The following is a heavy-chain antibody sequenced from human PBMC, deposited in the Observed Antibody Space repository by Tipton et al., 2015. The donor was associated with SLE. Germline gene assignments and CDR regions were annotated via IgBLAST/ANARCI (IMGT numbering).Heavy chain of an antibody. V-gene: IGHV4-59*11. J-gene: IGHJ4*02. D-gene: IGHD3-22*01. CDR2: IYYSGYT. Sequence: TLSLTCTVSGGSITSHYWSWIRQPPGKGLELIGYIYYSGYTNYNPSLKSRVTISVDTSKKQFSLKLKSVTAADTAVYYCARDEPDGDSSGIPGDYWGQGTLVTVSS. CDR1: GGSITSHY. CDR3: ARDEPDGDSSGIPGDY.